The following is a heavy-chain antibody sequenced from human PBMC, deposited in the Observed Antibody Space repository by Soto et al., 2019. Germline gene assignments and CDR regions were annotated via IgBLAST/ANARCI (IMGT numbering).Heavy chain of an antibody. CDR1: GYSFTSYW. D-gene: IGHD3-3*01. Sequence: PGESLKISCKGSGYSFTSYWSGWVRQMPGKGLEWMGIIYPGDSDTRYSPSFQGQVTISADKSISTAYLQWSSLKASDTAMYYCATAFLVPGDFWSGYSPFLWFDPWGQGTLVTVSS. V-gene: IGHV5-51*01. CDR2: IYPGDSDT. CDR3: ATAFLVPGDFWSGYSPFLWFDP. J-gene: IGHJ5*02.